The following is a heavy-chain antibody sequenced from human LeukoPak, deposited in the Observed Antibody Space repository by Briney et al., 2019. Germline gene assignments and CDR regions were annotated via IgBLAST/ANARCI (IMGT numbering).Heavy chain of an antibody. D-gene: IGHD1-26*01. Sequence: PGGSLRLSCAASGFTFSSYWMSWVRQAPGKGLEWVANIKQDGSEKYYVDSVKGRFTISRDNAKNSLYLHMNSLRAEDTAVYYCAREEGSGSYYYYYYYGMDVWGQGTTVTVSS. CDR2: IKQDGSEK. CDR3: AREEGSGSYYYYYYYGMDV. J-gene: IGHJ6*02. CDR1: GFTFSSYW. V-gene: IGHV3-7*01.